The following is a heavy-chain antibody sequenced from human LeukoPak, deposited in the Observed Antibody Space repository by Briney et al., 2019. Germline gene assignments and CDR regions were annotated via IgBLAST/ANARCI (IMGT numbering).Heavy chain of an antibody. V-gene: IGHV4-4*02. D-gene: IGHD1-26*01. CDR1: GGSISSSNW. CDR2: IYHSGST. Sequence: SGTLSLTCAVSGGSISSSNWWSWVRQPPGKGLEWIGEIYHSGSTNYNPSLKSRVTISVDTSKNQFSLKLSSVTAADTAVYYCARQLLSGSYYRGELDPWGQGTLVTVSS. J-gene: IGHJ5*02. CDR3: ARQLLSGSYYRGELDP.